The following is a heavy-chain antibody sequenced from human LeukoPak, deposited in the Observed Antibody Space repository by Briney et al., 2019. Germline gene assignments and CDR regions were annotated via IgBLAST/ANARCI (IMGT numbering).Heavy chain of an antibody. D-gene: IGHD2-2*01. J-gene: IGHJ4*02. Sequence: GGSLRLSCEASGFTFNSHWMNWVRQAPGKGLEWLANIRPDGSEAVYVDSVRGRFTISRDSAKNLVYLQMNNLRAEDTAVYYCSGRSGFSSIYWGQGVLVTVSS. CDR3: SGRSGFSSIY. CDR2: IRPDGSEA. V-gene: IGHV3-7*01. CDR1: GFTFNSHW.